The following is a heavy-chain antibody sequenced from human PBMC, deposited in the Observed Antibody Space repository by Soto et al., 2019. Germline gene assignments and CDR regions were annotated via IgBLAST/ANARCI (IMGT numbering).Heavy chain of an antibody. V-gene: IGHV4-59*01. J-gene: IGHJ4*02. Sequence: SETLSLTCTVSGGSISSYYWSWIRQPPGKGLEWIGYIYYSGSTNYNPSLKSRVTISVDTSKNQFSLKLSSVTAADTAVYYCAGDIVVVPAAPQYCFDYWGQGTLVTVSS. CDR1: GGSISSYY. CDR3: AGDIVVVPAAPQYCFDY. D-gene: IGHD2-2*01. CDR2: IYYSGST.